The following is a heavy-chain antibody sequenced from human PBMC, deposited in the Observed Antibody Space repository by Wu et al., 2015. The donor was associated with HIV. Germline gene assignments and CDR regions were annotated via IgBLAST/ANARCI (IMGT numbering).Heavy chain of an antibody. CDR2: INHSGST. V-gene: IGHV4-34*01. CDR3: ARGISPDTSGFYRGYFDY. Sequence: QVQLQQWGAGLLKPSETLSLTCAVYGGSFSGYYWTWIRQPPGKGLEWIGEINHSGSTNYNPSLKSRVTISVDTSKNQFSLKLSSVTAADTAVYYCARGISPDTSGFYRGYFDYWGQGTLVTVSS. CDR1: GGSFSGYY. D-gene: IGHD3-22*01. J-gene: IGHJ4*02.